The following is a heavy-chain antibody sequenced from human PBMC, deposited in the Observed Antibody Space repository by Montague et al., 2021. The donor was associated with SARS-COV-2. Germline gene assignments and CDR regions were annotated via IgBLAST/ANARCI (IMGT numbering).Heavy chain of an antibody. D-gene: IGHD2-2*01. V-gene: IGHV6-1*01. CDR2: TYYGSKWYN. CDR3: ARIPVGSTYYFDF. J-gene: IGHJ4*02. CDR1: GDSVSSNIAT. Sequence: CAISGDSVSSNIATWNWIRQSPSRGLEWLGRTYYGSKWYNDYAESVKSRITIDPDTSKHQFSLHLNSVTPEDTAVYYCARIPVGSTYYFDFWGQGTLVTVSS.